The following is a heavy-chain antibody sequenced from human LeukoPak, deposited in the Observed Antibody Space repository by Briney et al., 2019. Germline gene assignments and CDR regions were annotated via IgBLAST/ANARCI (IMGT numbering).Heavy chain of an antibody. D-gene: IGHD2-15*01. CDR3: ARGDCSGGNCYSTGLFDF. Sequence: SETLSLTCTVSGYSISSGYYWGWIRQPPGKGLEWIGSIYHSGSTNYNPSLKSRVTMSVDTSKNQFSLKLSSVTAADTAVYYCARGDCSGGNCYSTGLFDFWGQGTLVTVSS. CDR2: IYHSGST. J-gene: IGHJ4*02. CDR1: GYSISSGYY. V-gene: IGHV4-38-2*02.